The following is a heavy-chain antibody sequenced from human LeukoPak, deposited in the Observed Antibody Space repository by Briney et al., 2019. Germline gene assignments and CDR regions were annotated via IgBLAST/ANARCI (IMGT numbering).Heavy chain of an antibody. D-gene: IGHD2/OR15-2a*01. V-gene: IGHV4-30-4*01. J-gene: IGHJ4*02. CDR2: IYYSGST. CDR1: GASISSGDYC. CDR3: ARTESDYFYFDY. Sequence: SETLSLTCTVSGASISSGDYCWSWIRQPPGKGLEWIGYIYYSGSTSYNPSLKSRLTISVDTSKNQFSLKLSSVTAADTAVYYCARTESDYFYFDYWGQGTLVTVSS.